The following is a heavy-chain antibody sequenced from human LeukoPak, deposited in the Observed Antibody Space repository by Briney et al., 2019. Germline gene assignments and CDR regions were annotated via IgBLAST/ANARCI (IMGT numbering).Heavy chain of an antibody. CDR3: ARDRSGWSTFDY. CDR2: IYTSGST. J-gene: IGHJ4*02. D-gene: IGHD6-19*01. Sequence: SETLSLTCTVSGGSISSGSYYWSWLRQPAGKGLEWIGRIYTSGSTHYNHSLKSRVTISVDTSKNQFSLKLSSVTTADTAVYYCARDRSGWSTFDYWGQGTLVTVSS. CDR1: GGSISSGSYY. V-gene: IGHV4-61*02.